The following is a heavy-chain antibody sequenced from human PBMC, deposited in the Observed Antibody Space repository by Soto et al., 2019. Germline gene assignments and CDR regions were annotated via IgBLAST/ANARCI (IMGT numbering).Heavy chain of an antibody. CDR1: GFTFSSSA. D-gene: IGHD6-19*01. CDR3: ARCTVDTIVTSGWCHYLDP. V-gene: IGHV3-23*01. J-gene: IGHJ5*02. CDR2: VSGSGGTT. Sequence: EVQLLDSGGGLVQPGGSLRLSCAASGFTFSSSAMSWVRQPPGKGLEWVSAVSGSGGTTYYADSVRGRFTISRDNSKNTLYLQMNSLRAEDTAIYFCARCTVDTIVTSGWCHYLDPWGQGTLVTVSS.